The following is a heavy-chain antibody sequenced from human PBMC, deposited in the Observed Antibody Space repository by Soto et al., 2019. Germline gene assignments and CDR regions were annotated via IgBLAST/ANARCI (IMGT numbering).Heavy chain of an antibody. CDR2: FDPEDGET. Sequence: ASVKVSCKVSGYILTELSMHWVRQAPGKGLEWMGGFDPEDGETIYAQKFQGRVTMTEDTSTDTAYMELSSLRSEDTAVYYCATDRRRVLRFLEWFAWFDPWGQGTLVTVSS. J-gene: IGHJ5*02. CDR3: ATDRRRVLRFLEWFAWFDP. D-gene: IGHD3-3*01. V-gene: IGHV1-24*01. CDR1: GYILTELS.